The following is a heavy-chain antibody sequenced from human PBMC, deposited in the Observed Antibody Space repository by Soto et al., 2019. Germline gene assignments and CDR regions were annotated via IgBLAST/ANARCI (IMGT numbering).Heavy chain of an antibody. Sequence: GASVKVSCKASGGTFSSYAISWVRQAPGQGLEWMGGIIPIFGTANYAQKFQGRVTITADESTSTAYMELSSLRSEDTAVYYCATPEKDCSGGSCYSGGDDAFDIWGQGTMVT. CDR2: IIPIFGTA. CDR3: ATPEKDCSGGSCYSGGDDAFDI. D-gene: IGHD2-15*01. CDR1: GGTFSSYA. J-gene: IGHJ3*02. V-gene: IGHV1-69*13.